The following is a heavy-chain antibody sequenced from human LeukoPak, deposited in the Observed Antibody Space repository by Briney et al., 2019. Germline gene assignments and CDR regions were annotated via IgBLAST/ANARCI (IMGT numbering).Heavy chain of an antibody. Sequence: GGSLRLSCAASGFTLSSHWMSWVRQAPGKGLEWVADINQDGSETHYVESVEGRFTISRDNAMNSLYLQMNSLRVEDTVLYHCVRDPRHFQYWGQGTVVTVSS. J-gene: IGHJ1*01. CDR3: VRDPRHFQY. CDR2: INQDGSET. V-gene: IGHV3-7*01. CDR1: GFTLSSHW.